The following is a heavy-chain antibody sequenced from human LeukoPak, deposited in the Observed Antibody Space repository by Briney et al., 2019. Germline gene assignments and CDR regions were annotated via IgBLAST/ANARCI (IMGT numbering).Heavy chain of an antibody. J-gene: IGHJ3*02. Sequence: SETLSLTCTVSGGSISSYYWSWIRQPPGKGLEWIGYIYYSGSTNYNPSLKSRVTISVDTSKNQFSLKLSSVTAADTAVYYCARASYTVRDAFDIWGQRDNGHRLF. V-gene: IGHV4-59*01. CDR3: ARASYTVRDAFDI. CDR2: IYYSGST. D-gene: IGHD4-17*01. CDR1: GGSISSYY.